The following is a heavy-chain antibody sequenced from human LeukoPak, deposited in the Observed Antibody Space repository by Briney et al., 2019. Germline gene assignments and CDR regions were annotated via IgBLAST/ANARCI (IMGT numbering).Heavy chain of an antibody. CDR3: ARGGYCSGGSCYIV. D-gene: IGHD2-15*01. CDR2: IIPILGIA. CDR1: GGTFSSYA. J-gene: IGHJ4*02. Sequence: SVKVSCKASGGTFSSYAISWVRQAPGQGLEWMGRIIPILGIANYAQKFQGRVTITADKSTSTAYMELSSLGSEDTAVYYCARGGYCSGGSCYIVWGQGTLVTVSS. V-gene: IGHV1-69*04.